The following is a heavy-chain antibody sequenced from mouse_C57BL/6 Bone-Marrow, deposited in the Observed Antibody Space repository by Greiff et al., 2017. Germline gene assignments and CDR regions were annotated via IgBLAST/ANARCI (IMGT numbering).Heavy chain of an antibody. Sequence: QVQLQQPGAELVMPGASVKLSCKASGYTFTSYWMHWVKQRPGQGLEWIGEIDPSDSYTNYNQKFKGKSTLTVDKSSSTAYMQLSSLTSEDSAVYYCAREGYYAMDYWGQGTSVTGSS. J-gene: IGHJ4*01. CDR1: GYTFTSYW. CDR3: AREGYYAMDY. V-gene: IGHV1-69*01. CDR2: IDPSDSYT.